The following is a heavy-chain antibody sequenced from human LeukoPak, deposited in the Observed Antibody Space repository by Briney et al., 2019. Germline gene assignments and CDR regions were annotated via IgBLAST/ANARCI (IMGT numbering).Heavy chain of an antibody. Sequence: SETLSLTCTVSGGSTSSSSYYWGWIRQPPGKGLEWIGSIYHSGSTYYNPSLKSRVTISVDTSKNQFSLKLSSVTAADTAVYYCARANRVSLYYFDYWGQGTLVTVSS. V-gene: IGHV4-39*07. CDR1: GGSTSSSSYY. D-gene: IGHD5/OR15-5a*01. J-gene: IGHJ4*02. CDR2: IYHSGST. CDR3: ARANRVSLYYFDY.